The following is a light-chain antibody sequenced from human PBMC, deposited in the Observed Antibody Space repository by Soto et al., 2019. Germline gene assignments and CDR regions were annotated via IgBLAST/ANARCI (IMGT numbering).Light chain of an antibody. Sequence: QSVRPQPACASTTPAQTQTIFCAGFSREGVSWYQQHPGTGPKLILYEVNIRPSGVPDRFSGSKAGYTASLNISGLQAEDEADYYCSSDTKSTTSFGGGTK. CDR2: EVN. CDR3: SSDTKSTTS. CDR1: SREG. V-gene: IGLV2-18*02. J-gene: IGLJ3*02.